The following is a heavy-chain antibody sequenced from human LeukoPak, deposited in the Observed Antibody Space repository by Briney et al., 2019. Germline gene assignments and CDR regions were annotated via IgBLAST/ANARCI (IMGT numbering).Heavy chain of an antibody. V-gene: IGHV3-30*04. Sequence: ALRLSCAASGFTFSTFSMHWVRQAPGKGLEWVAVILYDGSTQYYADSVRGRFTASRDNSKDTLYLQMNSLRVEDTAVFYCARVTCRSTGCTRFDHWGQGTLVTVSS. CDR1: GFTFSTFS. J-gene: IGHJ4*02. CDR3: ARVTCRSTGCTRFDH. CDR2: ILYDGSTQ. D-gene: IGHD2-2*01.